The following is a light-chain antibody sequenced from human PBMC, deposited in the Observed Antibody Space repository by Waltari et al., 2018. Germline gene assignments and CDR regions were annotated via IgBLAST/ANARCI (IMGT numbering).Light chain of an antibody. CDR1: QSVSSN. Sequence: EIVMTQSPVMLSVSPGERVTLSCRASQSVSSNLAWYQQRPGQAPRLLISATSTRATGVPARFSGSGSGTEFSLTISSLQSEDLAVYYCQQYNIGATFGPGTKVDIK. V-gene: IGKV3-15*01. CDR3: QQYNIGAT. J-gene: IGKJ3*01. CDR2: ATS.